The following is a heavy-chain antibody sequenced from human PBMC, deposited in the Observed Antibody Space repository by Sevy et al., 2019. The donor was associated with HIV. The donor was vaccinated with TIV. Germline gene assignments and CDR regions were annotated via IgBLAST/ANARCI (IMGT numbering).Heavy chain of an antibody. J-gene: IGHJ3*02. CDR3: ATDMQSGGNFVWECYRLNKYAFDT. V-gene: IGHV3-9*01. CDR1: GFTFGDYA. D-gene: IGHD3-16*02. CDR2: ISWDSGSI. Sequence: GGSLRLSCAASGFTFGDYAMHWVRQAPGKGLEWVSGISWDSGSIGYADSVKGRFTISRDNAKNSLYLQMNSLRAEDTALCYCATDMQSGGNFVWECYRLNKYAFDTWGQGTMVTVSS.